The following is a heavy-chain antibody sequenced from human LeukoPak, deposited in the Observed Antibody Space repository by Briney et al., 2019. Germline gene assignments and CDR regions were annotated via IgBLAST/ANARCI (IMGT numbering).Heavy chain of an antibody. CDR3: AKTRYSSSWYFDY. J-gene: IGHJ4*02. CDR2: INWNGGST. CDR1: GFTFDDYG. V-gene: IGHV3-20*04. Sequence: GGSLRLSCAASGFTFDDYGMSWVRQAPGKGLEWVSGINWNGGSTGYADSVKGRFTISRDNSKNTLYLQMNSLRAEDTAVYYCAKTRYSSSWYFDYWGQGTLVTVSS. D-gene: IGHD6-13*01.